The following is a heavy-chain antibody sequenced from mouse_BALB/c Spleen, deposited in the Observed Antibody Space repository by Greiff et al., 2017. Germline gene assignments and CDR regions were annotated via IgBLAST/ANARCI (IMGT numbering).Heavy chain of an antibody. CDR2: ISYDGSN. Sequence: EVQLQESGPGLVKPSQSLSLTCSVTGYSITSGYYWNWIRQFPGNKLEWMGYISYDGSNNYNPSLKNRISITRDTSKNQFFLKLNSVTTEDTATYYCARGVIAMDYWGQGTSVTVSS. CDR1: GYSITSGYY. CDR3: ARGVIAMDY. V-gene: IGHV3-6*02. J-gene: IGHJ4*01.